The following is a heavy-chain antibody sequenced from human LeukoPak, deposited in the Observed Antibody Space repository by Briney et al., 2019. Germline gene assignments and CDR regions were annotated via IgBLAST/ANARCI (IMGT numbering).Heavy chain of an antibody. CDR3: AKSMGASITMVRGVTGRVKEKHYYYYGMDV. CDR2: ISGSGGST. CDR1: GFTFSSYA. V-gene: IGHV3-23*01. Sequence: PGGSLRLSCAASGFTFSSYAMSWVRQAPGKGLEWVSAISGSGGSTYYADSVKGRFTISRDNSKNTLYLQMNSLRAEDTAVYYCAKSMGASITMVRGVTGRVKEKHYYYYGMDVWGQGTTVTVSS. J-gene: IGHJ6*02. D-gene: IGHD3-10*01.